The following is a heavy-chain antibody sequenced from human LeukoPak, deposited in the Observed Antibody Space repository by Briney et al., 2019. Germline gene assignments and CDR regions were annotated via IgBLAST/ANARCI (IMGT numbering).Heavy chain of an antibody. CDR1: GYTFTGYY. CDR2: INPNSGGT. Sequence: ASVKVSCKASGYTFTGYYMHWVRQAPGQGLEWMGWINPNSGGTNYAQKFQGRVTMTRDTSISTAYMELSRLRSDDTAVYYCARVPKISGWLLGPFDYWGQGTLVTVSS. V-gene: IGHV1-2*02. J-gene: IGHJ4*02. D-gene: IGHD6-19*01. CDR3: ARVPKISGWLLGPFDY.